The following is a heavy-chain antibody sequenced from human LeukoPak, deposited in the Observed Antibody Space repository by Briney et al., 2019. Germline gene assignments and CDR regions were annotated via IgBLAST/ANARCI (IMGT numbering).Heavy chain of an antibody. D-gene: IGHD5-24*01. J-gene: IGHJ4*02. CDR3: AKGSLEMATVDFEF. Sequence: GRSLRLSCAASGFDFSNYAMHWVRQAPGKGLQWVSGINWSSKMVAYAASVKGRFTISRDNAKNSLYLQMNSLTSEDTAFYFCAKGSLEMATVDFEFWGQGTLVTVSS. CDR2: INWSSKMV. CDR1: GFDFSNYA. V-gene: IGHV3-9*01.